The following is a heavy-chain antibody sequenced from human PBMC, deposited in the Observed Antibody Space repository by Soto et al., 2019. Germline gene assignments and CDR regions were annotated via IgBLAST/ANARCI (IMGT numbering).Heavy chain of an antibody. V-gene: IGHV3-23*01. CDR1: GFIFENFG. CDR3: AKNQGVELVPLATVDWFDP. Sequence: GGSLSLSCAASGFIFENFGMSWVRQAPGKGLEWISSISGSGFKKYYADSVKGRFTISRDNSKSTVYLELNSLSAEDTAVYHCAKNQGVELVPLATVDWFDPWGQGSVVTV. CDR2: ISGSGFKK. D-gene: IGHD1-26*01. J-gene: IGHJ5*02.